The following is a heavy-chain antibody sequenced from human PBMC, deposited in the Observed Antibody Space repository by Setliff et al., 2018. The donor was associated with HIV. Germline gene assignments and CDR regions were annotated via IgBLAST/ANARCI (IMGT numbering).Heavy chain of an antibody. V-gene: IGHV4-61*02. Sequence: PSETLSLTCTVSGGSISSGSYYWSWIRQPAGKGLEWIGRIYTSGSTNYNPSLKSRVTISLDTSKNQFSLKLSSVTAADTAVYFCAGSSPSVVDAFDIWGQGTTVTVSS. CDR2: IYTSGST. D-gene: IGHD6-6*01. CDR3: AGSSPSVVDAFDI. CDR1: GGSISSGSYY. J-gene: IGHJ3*02.